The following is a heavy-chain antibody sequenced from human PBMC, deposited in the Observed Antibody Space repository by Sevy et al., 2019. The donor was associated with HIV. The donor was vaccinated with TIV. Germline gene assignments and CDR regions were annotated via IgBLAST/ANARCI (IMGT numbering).Heavy chain of an antibody. CDR2: ISGLNNYI. V-gene: IGHV3-21*01. D-gene: IGHD6-19*01. Sequence: GGSLRLSCAASGFTFSSYSMNWVRQAPGKGLEWVSYISGLNNYIYYADSVRGRFTISRDNAKNSLYLQMNSLRAEDTAVYYCARGASSGWDYFDYWGQGTPVTVSS. CDR1: GFTFSSYS. CDR3: ARGASSGWDYFDY. J-gene: IGHJ4*02.